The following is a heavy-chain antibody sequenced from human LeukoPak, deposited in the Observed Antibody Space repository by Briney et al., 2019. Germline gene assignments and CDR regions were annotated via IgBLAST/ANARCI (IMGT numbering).Heavy chain of an antibody. V-gene: IGHV4-31*03. CDR2: IYSSGST. J-gene: IGHJ4*02. CDR3: AREYNYGLGY. D-gene: IGHD5-18*01. Sequence: TLSLTCTVFGGSISSGGDYWSWIRQRPGKGLEWIGYIYSSGSTYYNPSLESRVTISVDTSKNQFSLNLSFVTAADTAVYYCAREYNYGLGYWGQGTLVTVSS. CDR1: GGSISSGGDY.